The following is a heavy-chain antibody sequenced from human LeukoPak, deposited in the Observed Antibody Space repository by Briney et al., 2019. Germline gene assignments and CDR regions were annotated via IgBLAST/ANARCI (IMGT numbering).Heavy chain of an antibody. J-gene: IGHJ2*01. CDR2: IYYSGST. Sequence: SETLSLTCTVSGGSISSSSYYWGWIRQPPGKGLEWIGSIYYSGSTYYNSSLKSRVTISVDTSKNQFSLKLSSVTAADTAVYYCARVYVGYCSSTSCYEPYWYFDLWGRGTLVTVSS. V-gene: IGHV4-39*07. D-gene: IGHD2-2*01. CDR1: GGSISSSSYY. CDR3: ARVYVGYCSSTSCYEPYWYFDL.